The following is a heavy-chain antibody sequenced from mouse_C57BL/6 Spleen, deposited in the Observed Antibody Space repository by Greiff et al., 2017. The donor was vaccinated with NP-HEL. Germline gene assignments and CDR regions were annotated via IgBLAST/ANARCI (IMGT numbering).Heavy chain of an antibody. Sequence: VQLQQPGAELVRPGSSVKLSCKASGYTFTSYWMDWVKQRPGQGLEWIGNIYPSDSETHYNQKFKDKATLTVDKSSSTAYMQLSSLTSEDSAVYYCARRTAQATLFDYWGQGTTLTVSS. J-gene: IGHJ2*01. CDR3: ARRTAQATLFDY. D-gene: IGHD3-2*02. CDR1: GYTFTSYW. CDR2: IYPSDSET. V-gene: IGHV1-61*01.